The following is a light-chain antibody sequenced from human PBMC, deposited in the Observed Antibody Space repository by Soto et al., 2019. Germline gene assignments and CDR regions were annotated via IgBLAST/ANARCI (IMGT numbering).Light chain of an antibody. CDR3: QQRSSWPLT. CDR2: DAS. V-gene: IGKV3-11*01. CDR1: QSVSSS. Sequence: EIVLIQSPATLSLSPGETATLSCRASQSVSSSLAWYQQKPGQTPRLLIYDASNRATGIPARFSGSGSGTDFTLTVSSLEPEDFAVYYCQQRSSWPLTFGGGTKVEIK. J-gene: IGKJ4*01.